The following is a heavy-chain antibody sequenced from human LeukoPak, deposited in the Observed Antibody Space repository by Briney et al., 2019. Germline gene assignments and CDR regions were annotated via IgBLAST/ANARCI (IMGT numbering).Heavy chain of an antibody. D-gene: IGHD1/OR15-1a*01. CDR1: GFNFNNAW. V-gene: IGHV3-15*07. J-gene: IGHJ4*02. CDR3: AKGTKPVMTIPDY. Sequence: GGSLRLSCTTSGFNFNNAWMNWVRQAPGKGLEWVGRIKSRTDGGTTVYSAPVKGRFTISRDNAKNLLFLQMNSLRAEDTAMYYCAKGTKPVMTIPDYWGQGILVTVSS. CDR2: IKSRTDGGTT.